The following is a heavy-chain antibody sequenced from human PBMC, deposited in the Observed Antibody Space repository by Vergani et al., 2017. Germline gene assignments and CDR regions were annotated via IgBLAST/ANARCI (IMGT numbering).Heavy chain of an antibody. CDR3: ARALTQLATFDY. J-gene: IGHJ4*02. CDR2: ISSSSSYI. V-gene: IGHV3-21*01. Sequence: EVQLVESGGGLVKPGGSLRLSCAASGFTFSSYSMNWVRQAPGKGLEWVSSISSSSSYIYYADSVKGRFTSSRDNAKNSLYLQMNSLRAEDTAVYYCARALTQLATFDYWGQGTLVTVSS. D-gene: IGHD3-9*01. CDR1: GFTFSSYS.